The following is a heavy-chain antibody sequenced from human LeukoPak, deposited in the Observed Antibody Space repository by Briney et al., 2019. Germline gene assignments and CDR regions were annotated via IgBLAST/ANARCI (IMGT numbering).Heavy chain of an antibody. CDR1: GGSISSYY. D-gene: IGHD3-3*01. V-gene: IGHV4-59*04. Sequence: SETLSLTCTVSGGSISSYYWSWIRQPPGKGLEWIGYIYYSGSTYYNPSLKSRVTISVDTSKNQFSLKLSSVTAADTAVYYCASDHCDYDFWSGYYTRCAGGTGDAFDIWGQGTMVTVSS. J-gene: IGHJ3*02. CDR3: ASDHCDYDFWSGYYTRCAGGTGDAFDI. CDR2: IYYSGST.